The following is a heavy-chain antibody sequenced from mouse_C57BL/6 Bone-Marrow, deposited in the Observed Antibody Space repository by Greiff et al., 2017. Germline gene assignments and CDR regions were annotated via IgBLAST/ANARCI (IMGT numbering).Heavy chain of an antibody. CDR2: ISSGGSYT. J-gene: IGHJ2*01. V-gene: IGHV5-6*02. Sequence: DVHLVESGGDLVKPGGSLKLSCAASGFTFSSYGMSWVRQTPDKRLEWVATISSGGSYTYYPDSVKGRFTISRDNAKNTLYLQMSSLKSEDTAMYYCARRGLLRSYFDYWGQGTTLTVSS. CDR1: GFTFSSYG. D-gene: IGHD1-1*01. CDR3: ARRGLLRSYFDY.